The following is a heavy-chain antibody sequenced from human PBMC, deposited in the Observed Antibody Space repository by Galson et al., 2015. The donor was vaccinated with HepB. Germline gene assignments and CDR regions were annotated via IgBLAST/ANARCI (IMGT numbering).Heavy chain of an antibody. V-gene: IGHV3-21*01. Sequence: SLRLSCAASGFTFSSYSMNWVRQAPGKGLEWVSSISSSSSYIYYADSVKGRFTISRDNAKNSLYLQMNSLRAEDTAVYYCARDRNQEIAAAGIFDYWGQGTLVTVSS. CDR2: ISSSSSYI. D-gene: IGHD6-13*01. J-gene: IGHJ4*02. CDR3: ARDRNQEIAAAGIFDY. CDR1: GFTFSSYS.